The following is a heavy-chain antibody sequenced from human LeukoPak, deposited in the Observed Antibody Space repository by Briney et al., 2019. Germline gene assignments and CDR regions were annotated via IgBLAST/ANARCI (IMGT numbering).Heavy chain of an antibody. CDR2: ISGSGGST. Sequence: GGSLRLSCAASGFTVSSNYMSWVRQAPGKGLEWVSAISGSGGSTYYADSVKGRFTISRDNSKNTLYLQMNSLRAEDTAVYYCAKDASSWFQGFDYWGQGTLVTVSS. D-gene: IGHD6-13*01. V-gene: IGHV3-23*01. J-gene: IGHJ4*02. CDR3: AKDASSWFQGFDY. CDR1: GFTVSSNY.